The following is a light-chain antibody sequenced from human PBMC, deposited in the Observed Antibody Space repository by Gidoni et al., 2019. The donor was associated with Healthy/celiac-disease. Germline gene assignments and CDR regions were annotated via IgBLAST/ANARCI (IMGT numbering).Light chain of an antibody. CDR2: AAS. J-gene: IGKJ2*01. CDR1: QSIISY. Sequence: IQITPSPSSLSSSVGDRVTITCRESQSIISYLNWYQQKPGKAPKLLIYAASSLQSWVPSRFSGSGSGTDFTLTISSLQPEDFATYYCQQSYSTLYTFGQGTKLEIK. V-gene: IGKV1-39*01. CDR3: QQSYSTLYT.